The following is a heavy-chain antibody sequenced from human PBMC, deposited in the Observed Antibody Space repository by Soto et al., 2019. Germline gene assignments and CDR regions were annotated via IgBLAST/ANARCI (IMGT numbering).Heavy chain of an antibody. CDR3: ATAVGTNGVSNWFDP. V-gene: IGHV1-24*01. Sequence: GASVKVSCKVSGYTLTELSMHWVRQAPGKGLEWMGGFDPEDGETIYAQKFQGRVTMTEDTSTDTAYMELSSLRSEDTAVYYCATAVGTNGVSNWFDPWGQGTLVTVSS. CDR1: GYTLTELS. D-gene: IGHD2-8*01. CDR2: FDPEDGET. J-gene: IGHJ5*02.